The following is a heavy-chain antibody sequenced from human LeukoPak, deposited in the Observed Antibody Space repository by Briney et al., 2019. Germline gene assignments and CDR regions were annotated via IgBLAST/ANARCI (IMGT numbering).Heavy chain of an antibody. CDR1: GGSISSGGYC. Sequence: SETLSLTCTVSGGSISSGGYCWSWIRQHPGKGLEWIGYIYYSGSTYYNPSLKSRVTISVDTSKNQFSLKLSSVTAADTAVYYCARSSHVKWLPNWFDPWGQGTLVTVSS. CDR2: IYYSGST. J-gene: IGHJ5*02. CDR3: ARSSHVKWLPNWFDP. V-gene: IGHV4-31*03. D-gene: IGHD3-22*01.